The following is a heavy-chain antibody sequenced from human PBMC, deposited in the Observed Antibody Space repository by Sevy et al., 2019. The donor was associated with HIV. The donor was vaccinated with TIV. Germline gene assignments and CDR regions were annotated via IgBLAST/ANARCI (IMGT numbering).Heavy chain of an antibody. J-gene: IGHJ5*02. CDR1: GFTFSSYW. Sequence: GGSLRLSCAASGFTFSSYWMSWVRQAPGKGLEWVANIKQDGSEKYYVDSVKGRFTISRDNAKNSLYLQMNSLRAEDTAVYYCARDLGGYCSGGSCYSRWFDPWGQGTLVTVSS. V-gene: IGHV3-7*01. CDR3: ARDLGGYCSGGSCYSRWFDP. CDR2: IKQDGSEK. D-gene: IGHD2-15*01.